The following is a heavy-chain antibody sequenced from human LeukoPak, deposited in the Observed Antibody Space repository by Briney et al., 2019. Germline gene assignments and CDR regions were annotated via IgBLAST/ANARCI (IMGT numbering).Heavy chain of an antibody. CDR3: ARVYDYVWGSYRYNIYYFDY. J-gene: IGHJ4*02. CDR2: INHSGST. V-gene: IGHV4-34*01. Sequence: PSETLSLTCAVYGRSFSGYYWSWIRQPPGKGLEWIGEINHSGSTNYNPSLKSRVTISVDTSKNQFSLKLSSVTAADTAVYYCARVYDYVWGSYRYNIYYFDYWGQGTLVTVSS. D-gene: IGHD3-16*02. CDR1: GRSFSGYY.